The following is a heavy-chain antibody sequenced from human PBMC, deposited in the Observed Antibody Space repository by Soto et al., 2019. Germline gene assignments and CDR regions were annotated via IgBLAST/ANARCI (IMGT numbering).Heavy chain of an antibody. J-gene: IGHJ5*02. Sequence: QVQLVESGGGVVQPGRSLRLSCAASGFTFSSYGMHWVRQAPGKGLEWVAVISYDGNNKYYADSVKGRFTISRDDSKNTVYLEMNSLRNEDTAVYSCAQDAHSCSSGVCLPNWVDPWGQGTLVTVSS. CDR2: ISYDGNNK. CDR1: GFTFSSYG. V-gene: IGHV3-30*18. CDR3: AQDAHSCSSGVCLPNWVDP. D-gene: IGHD2-8*01.